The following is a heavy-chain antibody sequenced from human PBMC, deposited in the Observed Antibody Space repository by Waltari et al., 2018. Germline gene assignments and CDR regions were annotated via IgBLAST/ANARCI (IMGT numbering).Heavy chain of an antibody. CDR3: ARGEYSNYVVY. CDR1: GGSISSYY. V-gene: IGHV4-59*01. D-gene: IGHD4-4*01. Sequence: QVQLQESGPGLVKPSETLSLPCTVSGGSISSYYWSWIRQPPGKGLEWLGDINYSGSTPYPPSLKSLVTLSVDTSKNPFSLKLSSVTAADTAVYYCARGEYSNYVVYWGQGTLVTVSS. J-gene: IGHJ4*02. CDR2: INYSGST.